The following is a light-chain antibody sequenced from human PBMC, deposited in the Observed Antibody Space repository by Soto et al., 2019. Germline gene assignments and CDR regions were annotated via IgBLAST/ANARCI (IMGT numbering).Light chain of an antibody. CDR3: TSFKSSNTWV. V-gene: IGLV2-14*03. Sequence: QSVLTQPASVSGSPGQSITISCTGTSSDVGGYNYVSWFQQHPGKAPKLKIYEVSNRPSGVSNRFSGSKSGYTASLTISELQAEDEADYYCTSFKSSNTWVFGGGTKVT. CDR1: SSDVGGYNY. J-gene: IGLJ3*02. CDR2: EVS.